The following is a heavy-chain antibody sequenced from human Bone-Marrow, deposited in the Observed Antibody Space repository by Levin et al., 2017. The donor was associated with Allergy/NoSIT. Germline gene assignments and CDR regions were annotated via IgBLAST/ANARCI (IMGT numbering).Heavy chain of an antibody. CDR2: IYYTGNT. CDR1: GGSVTSSY. J-gene: IGHJ5*02. Sequence: PSETLSLTCTVSGGSVTSSYWSWIRQPPGKGLEWVGFIYYTGNTFPNPSLSGRVTISMDTSKNQFSLRLRSVTAEDTAVYYCARESNGQHQHNWFDPWGQGTLVTVSS. V-gene: IGHV4-59*02. CDR3: ARESNGQHQHNWFDP. D-gene: IGHD2-8*01.